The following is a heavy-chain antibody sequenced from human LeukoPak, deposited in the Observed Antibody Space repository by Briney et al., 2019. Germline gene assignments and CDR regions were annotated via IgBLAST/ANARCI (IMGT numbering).Heavy chain of an antibody. J-gene: IGHJ4*02. V-gene: IGHV3-7*04. CDR2: IEPDGSEE. D-gene: IGHD3-22*01. CDR1: GFTFSNYW. CDR3: AGDSGYY. Sequence: GGSLRLSCAASGFTFSNYWMTWVRQAPGKGLEWVASIEPDGSEEYYVDSVKGRFTISRDNAKNSLFLQMNNLRAEDTAVYYCAGDSGYYWGPGTLVTVSS.